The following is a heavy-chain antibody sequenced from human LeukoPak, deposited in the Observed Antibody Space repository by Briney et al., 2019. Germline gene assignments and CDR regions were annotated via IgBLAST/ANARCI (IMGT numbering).Heavy chain of an antibody. CDR2: IIPIFGTA. CDR3: ARASIDVGYYGSGSYYPPDY. V-gene: IGHV1-69*13. Sequence: GASVKVSCKASGGTFSSYAISWVRQAPGQGLEWMGGIIPIFGTANYAQKFQGRVTITADESTSTAYMELSSLRSEDTAVYYCARASIDVGYYGSGSYYPPDYWGQGTLVTVSS. J-gene: IGHJ4*02. D-gene: IGHD3-10*01. CDR1: GGTFSSYA.